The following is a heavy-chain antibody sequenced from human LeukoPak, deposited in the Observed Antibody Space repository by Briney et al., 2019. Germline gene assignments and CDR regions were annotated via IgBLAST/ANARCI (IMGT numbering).Heavy chain of an antibody. CDR1: GYSISSGYY. CDR2: IYDSGST. D-gene: IGHD6-13*01. Sequence: SGTLSLTCAVSGYSISSGYYWGWSRPPPGKGVEWVGSIYDSGSTYYNPSLKRGVTISVDTTKNQFSLKVSAVTAADTAVYYCATGSPAADYWGQGTLVTVSS. V-gene: IGHV4-38-2*01. CDR3: ATGSPAADY. J-gene: IGHJ4*02.